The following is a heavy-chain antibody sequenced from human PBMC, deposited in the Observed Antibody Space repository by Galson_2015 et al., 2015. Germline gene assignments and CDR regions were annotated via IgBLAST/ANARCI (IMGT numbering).Heavy chain of an antibody. CDR2: VYQSGSR. J-gene: IGHJ4*02. V-gene: IGHV4-38-2*01. D-gene: IGHD1-26*01. CDR1: GYSISSDYY. Sequence: ETLSLTCAVSGYSISSDYYWGWIRQPPGKGLEWIGTVYQSGSRYYNPSLKSRVNISADTSKNQFSLKLSSVTAADTAVYYCARRTYGGSYYFDYWGLGTLVTVSS. CDR3: ARRTYGGSYYFDY.